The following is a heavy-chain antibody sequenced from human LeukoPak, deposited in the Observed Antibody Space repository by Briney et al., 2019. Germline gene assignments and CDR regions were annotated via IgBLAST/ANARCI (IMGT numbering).Heavy chain of an antibody. V-gene: IGHV3-30*09. CDR3: AKDGAANSYWYFDL. Sequence: GRSLRLSCAASQFTFSNYVMHWVRQAPGKGLEWVAVIAHDGNNKFYSDSVEGRFAISRDNSKNTLYLQMSSLSAEDTAVYFCAKDGAANSYWYFDLWGRGTLVTVSS. J-gene: IGHJ2*01. CDR2: IAHDGNNK. CDR1: QFTFSNYV. D-gene: IGHD4/OR15-4a*01.